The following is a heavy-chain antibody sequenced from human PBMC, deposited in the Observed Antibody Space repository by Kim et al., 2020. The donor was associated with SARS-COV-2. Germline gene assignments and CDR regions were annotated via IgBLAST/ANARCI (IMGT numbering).Heavy chain of an antibody. CDR1: GFTFSSYA. CDR3: ARDNSDFWSGYYNWFDP. D-gene: IGHD3-3*01. Sequence: GGSLRLSCAASGFTFSSYAMHWVRQAPGKGLEWVAVISYDGSNKYYVDSVKGRFTISRDNSKNTLYLQMNSLRAEDTAVYYCARDNSDFWSGYYNWFDPWGQGTLVTVSS. CDR2: ISYDGSNK. J-gene: IGHJ5*02. V-gene: IGHV3-30*04.